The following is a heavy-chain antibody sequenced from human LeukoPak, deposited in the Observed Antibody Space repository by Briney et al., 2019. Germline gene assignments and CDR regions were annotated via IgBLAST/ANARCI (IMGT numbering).Heavy chain of an antibody. V-gene: IGHV3-21*01. D-gene: IGHD6-13*01. CDR2: ISSSSSYI. J-gene: IGHJ4*02. CDR3: ARDSEQQLAPGGDY. CDR1: GFTFSSYS. Sequence: GGSLRLSCAASGFTFSSYSMNWVRQAPGKGLEWVSSISSSSSYIYYADSVKGRFTISRDNAKNSLYLQMNSLRAEDTAVYYCARDSEQQLAPGGDYWGQGTLVTVSS.